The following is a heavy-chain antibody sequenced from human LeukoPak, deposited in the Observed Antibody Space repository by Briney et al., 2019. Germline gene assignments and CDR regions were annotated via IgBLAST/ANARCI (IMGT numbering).Heavy chain of an antibody. Sequence: ASVKVSCKASGYTFTGYYMHWVRQAPGQGLEWMGWINPNSGGTNYAQKFQDRVTMTRDTSMNTAYMGISSLRYDDTAVYYCGRGIQSFDPWGQGTLVTVSS. CDR1: GYTFTGYY. J-gene: IGHJ5*02. CDR2: INPNSGGT. V-gene: IGHV1-2*02. CDR3: GRGIQSFDP.